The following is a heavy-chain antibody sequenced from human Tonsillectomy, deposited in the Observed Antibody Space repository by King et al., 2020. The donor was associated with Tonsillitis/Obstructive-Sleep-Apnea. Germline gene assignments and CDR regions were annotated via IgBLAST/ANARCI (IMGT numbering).Heavy chain of an antibody. CDR3: SRHNRHDPYLLHLFYY. V-gene: IGHV3-9*01. CDR2: ISWNSGSI. Sequence: VQLVESGGGLVQPGKSLRLSCAASGFSFDDYAMHWVRQAPGKGLEWVSGISWNSGSIVYADSVKGRFTISRDKAKNSLYLQMNSLRFEDTAFYYCSRHNRHDPYLLHLFYYWGQGTLVTVPS. CDR1: GFSFDDYA. D-gene: IGHD1-26*01. J-gene: IGHJ4*02.